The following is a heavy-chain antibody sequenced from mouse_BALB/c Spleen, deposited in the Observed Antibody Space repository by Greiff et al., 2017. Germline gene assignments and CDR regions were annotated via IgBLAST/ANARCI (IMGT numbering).Heavy chain of an antibody. V-gene: IGHV5-17*02. D-gene: IGHD1-1*01. J-gene: IGHJ2*01. CDR3: AREGMVVNYFDY. CDR1: GFTFSSFG. CDR2: ISSGSSTI. Sequence: EVKLQESGGGLVQPGGSRKLSCAASGFTFSSFGMHWVRQAPEKGLEWVAYISSGSSTIYYADTVKGRFTISRDNPKNTLFLQMTSLRSEDTAMYYCAREGMVVNYFDYWGQGTTLTVSS.